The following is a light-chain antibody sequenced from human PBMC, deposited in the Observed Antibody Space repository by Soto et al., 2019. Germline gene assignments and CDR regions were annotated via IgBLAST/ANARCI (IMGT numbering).Light chain of an antibody. Sequence: QSALTQPASVSGSPGQSITISCTATSSDVDTYKYVSWYQQHPGKAPKLMIYEVSYRPSGVSDRFSGSKSGNTASLTISGLQAEDEADYYCCSYAGSTTRVQFGGGTKLTVL. CDR3: CSYAGSTTRVQ. J-gene: IGLJ2*01. CDR1: SSDVDTYKY. CDR2: EVS. V-gene: IGLV2-14*01.